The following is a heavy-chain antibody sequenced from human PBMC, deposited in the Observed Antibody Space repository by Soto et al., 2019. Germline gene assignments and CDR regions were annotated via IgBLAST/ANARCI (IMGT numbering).Heavy chain of an antibody. CDR3: ARGSWLHLFAY. J-gene: IGHJ4*02. D-gene: IGHD6-19*01. V-gene: IGHV4-34*01. CDR2: ITHSGST. Sequence: LSLTCAFYGESFSGYYWSWIRQPPGKGLEWIGEITHSGSTNYNPSLKSRVTISADTSKNQFSLNLSSVTAADTALYYCARGSWLHLFAYGGQETQVTVPS. CDR1: GESFSGYY.